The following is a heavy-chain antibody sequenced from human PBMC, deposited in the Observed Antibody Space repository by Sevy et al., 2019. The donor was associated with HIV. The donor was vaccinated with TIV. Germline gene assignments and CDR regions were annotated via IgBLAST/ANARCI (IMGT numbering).Heavy chain of an antibody. CDR3: AKGGGCNGDNCYYFGGDWFDP. D-gene: IGHD2-15*01. V-gene: IGHV3-53*01. Sequence: GGSLRLSCAASGFTVSSNYMTWVRQAPGKGLEWVSVIYSGGSTYYADSVKGRFIISKDNSKNTLYLQMNSLRAEDTAVYYCAKGGGCNGDNCYYFGGDWFDPWGQGTLVTVSS. CDR1: GFTVSSNY. CDR2: IYSGGST. J-gene: IGHJ5*02.